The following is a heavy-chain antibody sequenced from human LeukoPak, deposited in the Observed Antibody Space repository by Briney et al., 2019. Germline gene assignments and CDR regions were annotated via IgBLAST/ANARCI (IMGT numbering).Heavy chain of an antibody. D-gene: IGHD3-22*01. V-gene: IGHV1-24*01. CDR1: GYTLTELS. Sequence: ASVKVSCKVSGYTLTELSMHWVRQAPGKGLECMGGFDPEDGETIYAQKFQGRVTMTEDTSTDTAYMELSSLRSEDTAVYYCATGHDSSGYWFDYWGQGTLVTVSS. CDR2: FDPEDGET. CDR3: ATGHDSSGYWFDY. J-gene: IGHJ4*02.